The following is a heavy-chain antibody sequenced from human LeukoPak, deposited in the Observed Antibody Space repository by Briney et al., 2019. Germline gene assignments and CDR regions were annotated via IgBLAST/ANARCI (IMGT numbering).Heavy chain of an antibody. V-gene: IGHV3-7*01. CDR1: GFTFTTYW. J-gene: IGHJ4*02. CDR3: ARGGGYAWDY. Sequence: GGSLRLSCATSGFTFTTYWMNWVRQAPGKGLEWVANIKQDGSEKYYVDSVKGRFTISRDNARNSLYLQMNSLRADDTAVYYCARGGGYAWDYWGQGTLVTVSS. D-gene: IGHD5-12*01. CDR2: IKQDGSEK.